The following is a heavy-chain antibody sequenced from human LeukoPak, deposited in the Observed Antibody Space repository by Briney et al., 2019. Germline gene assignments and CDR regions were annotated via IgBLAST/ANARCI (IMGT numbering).Heavy chain of an antibody. CDR2: INPNSGGT. Sequence: ASVKVSCKASGYTFTGYYMHWVRQAPGQGLEWMGWINPNSGGTNYAQTFQGRVTMTRDTSISTAYMELSRLRSDDTAVYYCARDLTYYYDSSGYSHFDYWGQGTLVTVSS. CDR1: GYTFTGYY. CDR3: ARDLTYYYDSSGYSHFDY. D-gene: IGHD3-22*01. V-gene: IGHV1-2*02. J-gene: IGHJ4*02.